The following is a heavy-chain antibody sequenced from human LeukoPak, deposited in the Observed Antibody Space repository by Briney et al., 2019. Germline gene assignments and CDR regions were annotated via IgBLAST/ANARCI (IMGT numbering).Heavy chain of an antibody. D-gene: IGHD4-17*01. CDR1: GFTFSSYG. V-gene: IGHV3-30*02. Sequence: GGSLRLSCAASGFTFSSYGMHWVRQAPGKGLGWVAFIRYDGSNKYYADSVKGRFTISRDNSKNTLYLQMNSLRAEDTAVYYCAKEYGDYVLSSASPYMDVWGKGTTVTISS. J-gene: IGHJ6*03. CDR3: AKEYGDYVLSSASPYMDV. CDR2: IRYDGSNK.